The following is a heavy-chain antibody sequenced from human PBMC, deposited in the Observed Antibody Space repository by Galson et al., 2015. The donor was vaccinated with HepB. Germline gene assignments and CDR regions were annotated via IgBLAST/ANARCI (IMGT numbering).Heavy chain of an antibody. CDR3: ASSRDGYNGYYFDY. Sequence: QSGAEVKKPGESLKISCKGSGYSFTTNWIGWVRQMPGKGLEWVGVIYPGDSDTRYSPSFQGQVTISADKSVNTAYLQWSSLKASDTAIYYCASSRDGYNGYYFDYWGQGTLVTVSS. CDR2: IYPGDSDT. D-gene: IGHD5-24*01. CDR1: GYSFTTNW. V-gene: IGHV5-51*01. J-gene: IGHJ4*02.